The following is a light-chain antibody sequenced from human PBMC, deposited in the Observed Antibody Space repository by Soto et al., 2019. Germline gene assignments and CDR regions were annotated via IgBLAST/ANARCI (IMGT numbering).Light chain of an antibody. CDR2: GAS. V-gene: IGKV3-20*01. Sequence: EIVLTQSPGTLSLSPGERATLSCRASQSVSSSYLAWYQQKPGQAPRLLIYGASSKATGLPDRFSGSWSGTDFTLTISRLEPEDFAVYYCQQYGSSRTFGQGTKVEIE. CDR3: QQYGSSRT. CDR1: QSVSSSY. J-gene: IGKJ1*01.